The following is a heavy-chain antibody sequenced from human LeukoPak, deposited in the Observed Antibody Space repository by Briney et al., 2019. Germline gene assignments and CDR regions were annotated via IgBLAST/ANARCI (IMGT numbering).Heavy chain of an antibody. J-gene: IGHJ4*02. Sequence: GGSLRLSCAASGFTFSSYAMHWVRQAPGKGLEWVAVISYDGSNKYYADSVKGRFTISRDNSKNTLYLQMNSLRAEDTAVYYCARDNRYSSGPFDYWGQGTLVTVSS. CDR2: ISYDGSNK. CDR1: GFTFSSYA. CDR3: ARDNRYSSGPFDY. D-gene: IGHD6-19*01. V-gene: IGHV3-30*04.